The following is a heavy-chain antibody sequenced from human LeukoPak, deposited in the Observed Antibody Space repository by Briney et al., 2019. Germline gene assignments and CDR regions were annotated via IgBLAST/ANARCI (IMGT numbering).Heavy chain of an antibody. CDR1: GGSFSGYY. CDR3: ARTLAAAGIFPPTHFDY. D-gene: IGHD6-13*01. Sequence: PSETLSLTCAVYGGSFSGYYWSWIRQPPGKGLEWIGEINHSGSTNYNPSLKSRVTISVDTSKNQFSLKLSSVTAADTAVYYCARTLAAAGIFPPTHFDYWGQGTLVTVSS. J-gene: IGHJ4*02. V-gene: IGHV4-34*01. CDR2: INHSGST.